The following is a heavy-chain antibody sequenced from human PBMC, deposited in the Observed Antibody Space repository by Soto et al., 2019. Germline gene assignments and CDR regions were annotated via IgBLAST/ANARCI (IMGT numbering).Heavy chain of an antibody. CDR1: GYTFTSYA. J-gene: IGHJ6*02. CDR2: INAGNGNT. CDR3: AREQERSSSWYPYYYYGMDV. Sequence: GASVKVSCKASGYTFTSYAMHWVRQAPGQRLEWMGWINAGNGNTKYSRKFQGRVTITRDTSASTAYMELSSLRSEDTAVYYCAREQERSSSWYPYYYYGMDVWGQGTTVTVSS. V-gene: IGHV1-3*01. D-gene: IGHD6-13*01.